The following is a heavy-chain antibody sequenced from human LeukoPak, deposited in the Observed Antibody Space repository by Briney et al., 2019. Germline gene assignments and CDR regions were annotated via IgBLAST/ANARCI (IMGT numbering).Heavy chain of an antibody. CDR2: INHSGIT. J-gene: IGHJ5*02. Sequence: SETLSLTCAVYDGSFSGYYWSWIRQPPGKGLEWIGEINHSGITNYSPSLQSRVTISVDTSKNQFSLNLTSVTAADTAVYYCARGQRRLPMLRGVGPQIWFDPWGQGTLVTVSS. D-gene: IGHD3-10*01. V-gene: IGHV4-34*01. CDR1: DGSFSGYY. CDR3: ARGQRRLPMLRGVGPQIWFDP.